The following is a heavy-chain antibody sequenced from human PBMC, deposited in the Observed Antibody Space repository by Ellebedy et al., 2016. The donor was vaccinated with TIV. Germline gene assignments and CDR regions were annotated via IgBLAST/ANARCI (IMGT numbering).Heavy chain of an antibody. V-gene: IGHV3-21*01. J-gene: IGHJ4*02. D-gene: IGHD3-3*01. Sequence: GGSLRLXXAASGFTFSSYSMNWVRQAPGKGLEWVSSISSSSSYIYYADSVKGRFTISRDNAKNSLYLQMNSLRAEDTAVYYCAGYDFWASRSANYWGQGTLVTVSS. CDR2: ISSSSSYI. CDR1: GFTFSSYS. CDR3: AGYDFWASRSANY.